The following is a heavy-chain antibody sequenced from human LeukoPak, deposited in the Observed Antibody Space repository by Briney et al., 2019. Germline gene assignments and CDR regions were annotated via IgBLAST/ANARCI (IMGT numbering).Heavy chain of an antibody. CDR3: ARDRLDSSGFLEYSY. D-gene: IGHD3-22*01. Sequence: SETLSLTCTVSGGSISSGDYYWSWIRQPPGEGLEWIGYIYYSGSTYYNPSLKSRVTISVDTSKNQFSLKLSSVTAADTAVYYCARDRLDSSGFLEYSYWGQGTLVTVSS. CDR2: IYYSGST. J-gene: IGHJ4*02. V-gene: IGHV4-30-4*01. CDR1: GGSISSGDYY.